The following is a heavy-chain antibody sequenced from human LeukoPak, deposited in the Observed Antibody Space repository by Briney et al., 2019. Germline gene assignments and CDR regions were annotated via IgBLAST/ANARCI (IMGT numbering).Heavy chain of an antibody. D-gene: IGHD3-10*01. V-gene: IGHV1-69*06. CDR1: GGTLSSYA. CDR2: IIPIFGTA. Sequence: ASVKVSCKASGGTLSSYAISWVRQAPGQGLEWMGGIIPIFGTANYAQKFQGRVTITADKSTSTAYMELSSLRSEDTAVYYCARTAMVRGVENWFDPWGQGTLVTVSS. CDR3: ARTAMVRGVENWFDP. J-gene: IGHJ5*02.